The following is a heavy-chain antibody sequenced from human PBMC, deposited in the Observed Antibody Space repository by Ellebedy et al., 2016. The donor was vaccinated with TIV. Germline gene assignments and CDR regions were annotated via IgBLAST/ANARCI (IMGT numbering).Heavy chain of an antibody. CDR2: INHSGNT. J-gene: IGHJ6*02. Sequence: MPSETLSLTCAVYGGSFSVYYWSWIRQPPGKGLEWIGEINHSGNTNYNPSLKSRVTISVDTSKNQFSLKLSSVTAADTAVYYCARVGIAAAGQKNYYYHYGMDVWGQGTTVTVSS. D-gene: IGHD6-13*01. CDR3: ARVGIAAAGQKNYYYHYGMDV. V-gene: IGHV4-34*01. CDR1: GGSFSVYY.